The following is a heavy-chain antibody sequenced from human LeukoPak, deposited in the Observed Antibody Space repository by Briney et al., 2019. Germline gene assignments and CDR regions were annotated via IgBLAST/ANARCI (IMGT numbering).Heavy chain of an antibody. V-gene: IGHV1-2*02. Sequence: ASVKVSCKASGYTFTGYYMHWVRQAPGQGLEWMGWINPNSGGTKCAQNFQGRVTMTRDTSISTAYMELSRLRSDDTAVYDCSRESAVYEWSGYFLHAFDIWGQGTMVTVSS. D-gene: IGHD3-3*01. J-gene: IGHJ3*02. CDR1: GYTFTGYY. CDR3: SRESAVYEWSGYFLHAFDI. CDR2: INPNSGGT.